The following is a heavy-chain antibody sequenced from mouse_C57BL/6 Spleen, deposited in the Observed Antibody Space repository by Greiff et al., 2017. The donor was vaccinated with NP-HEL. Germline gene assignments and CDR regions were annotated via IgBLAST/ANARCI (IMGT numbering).Heavy chain of an antibody. J-gene: IGHJ1*03. CDR2: IYPGSGST. CDR1: GYTFTSYW. V-gene: IGHV1-55*01. D-gene: IGHD2-1*01. Sequence: QVQLQQPGAELVKPGASVKMSCKASGYTFTSYWITWVKQRPGQGLEWIGDIYPGSGSTNYNEKFKSKATLTVDTSSSTAYMQLSSLTSEDSAVYYCASYYGNYGGYWYFDVWGTGTTVTVSS. CDR3: ASYYGNYGGYWYFDV.